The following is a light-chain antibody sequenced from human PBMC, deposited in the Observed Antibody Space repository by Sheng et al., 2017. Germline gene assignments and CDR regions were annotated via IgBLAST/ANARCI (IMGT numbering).Light chain of an antibody. Sequence: EIVLTQSPDTLSVSPGERATLSCRASQSVSSNLAWYHQKPGQAPRLLIYDAVNRPTAIPARFSGSGTGTDFTLTISSLEPEDFAVYYCHQRSSWPPTFGGGTKVEIK. CDR1: QSVSSN. J-gene: IGKJ4*01. CDR2: DAV. CDR3: HQRSSWPPT. V-gene: IGKV3-11*01.